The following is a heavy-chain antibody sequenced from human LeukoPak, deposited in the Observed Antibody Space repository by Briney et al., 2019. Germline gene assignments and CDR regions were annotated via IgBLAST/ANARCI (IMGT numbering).Heavy chain of an antibody. CDR2: IYTSGST. J-gene: IGHJ4*02. V-gene: IGHV4-61*02. CDR1: GGSISSGSYY. Sequence: PSETLSLTCTVSGGSISSGSYYWSWIRQPAGKGLEWIGRIYTSGSTNYNPSLKSRVTISVDTSKNQFSLKLSSVTAADTAVYYCARGVPRNIVVVTAILDYWGQGTLVTVSS. D-gene: IGHD2-21*02. CDR3: ARGVPRNIVVVTAILDY.